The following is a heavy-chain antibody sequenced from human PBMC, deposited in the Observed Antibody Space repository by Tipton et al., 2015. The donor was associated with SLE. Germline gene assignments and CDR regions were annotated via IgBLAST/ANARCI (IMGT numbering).Heavy chain of an antibody. J-gene: IGHJ3*02. V-gene: IGHV3-21*01. D-gene: IGHD3-3*01. CDR2: ISSSSSYI. Sequence: GSLRLSCAASGFTFSSYSMNWVRQAPGKGLEWVSSISSSSSYIYYADSVKGRFTISRDNAKNSLYLQMNSLRAEDTAVYYCARDRTVLRFLEWRGRAFDIWGQGTMVTVSS. CDR1: GFTFSSYS. CDR3: ARDRTVLRFLEWRGRAFDI.